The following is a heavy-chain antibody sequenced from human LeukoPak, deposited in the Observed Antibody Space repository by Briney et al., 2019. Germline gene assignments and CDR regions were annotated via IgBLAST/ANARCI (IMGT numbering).Heavy chain of an antibody. Sequence: GGSLRLSCAASGFTFSSYAMSWVRQAPGKGLEWVSSISGSGGNTYYADSVKGRFTISRDNSKNTLYMQMNSLRVEDTAVYYCAKLVTHFDYWGQGTLVTVSS. CDR3: AKLVTHFDY. CDR1: GFTFSSYA. D-gene: IGHD4-23*01. J-gene: IGHJ4*02. V-gene: IGHV3-23*01. CDR2: ISGSGGNT.